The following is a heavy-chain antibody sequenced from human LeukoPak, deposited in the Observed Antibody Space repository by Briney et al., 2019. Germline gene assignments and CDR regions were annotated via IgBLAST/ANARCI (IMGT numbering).Heavy chain of an antibody. CDR3: ARGGGYEYYFDS. CDR1: GGSISSYY. V-gene: IGHV4-59*01. J-gene: IGHJ4*02. Sequence: PSETLSLTCTVSGGSISSYYWSWIRQPPGKGLEWVGYIYYSWSTNYNPSLKSRVTISVDTSKNQFSLKLSSVTAADTAVYYCARGGGYEYYFDSSGQGTLVTVSS. D-gene: IGHD5-12*01. CDR2: IYYSWST.